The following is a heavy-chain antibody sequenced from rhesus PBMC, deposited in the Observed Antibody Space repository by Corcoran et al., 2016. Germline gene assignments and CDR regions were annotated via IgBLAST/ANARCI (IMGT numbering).Heavy chain of an antibody. CDR3: ARALWTELYYFDY. D-gene: IGHD3-3*01. CDR1: GGSISSSYYY. V-gene: IGHV4-122*02. J-gene: IGHJ4*01. CDR2: ISYSGST. Sequence: QVQLQESGPGLVQPSETLSLTCAVSGGSISSSYYYWSWIRQPPGKGLEWLGYISYSGSTSYNPSLKRRVTISRDTSKNQFSLKLSSVTAADTAVYYCARALWTELYYFDYWGQGVLVTVSS.